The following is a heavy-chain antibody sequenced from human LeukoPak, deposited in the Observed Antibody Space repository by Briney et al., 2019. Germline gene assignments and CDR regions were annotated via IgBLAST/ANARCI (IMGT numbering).Heavy chain of an antibody. J-gene: IGHJ4*02. V-gene: IGHV3-21*01. CDR2: ISSSSTYI. CDR1: GFTFIAST. CDR3: ARDDPRWGTSGDY. D-gene: IGHD7-27*01. Sequence: GGSLRLSCVASGFTFIASTMNWVRRAPGKGLEWVSFISSSSTYIYYADSLKGRFTISRDNAKNSLYLQMNSLRAEDTAVYYCARDDPRWGTSGDYWGQGTLVTVSS.